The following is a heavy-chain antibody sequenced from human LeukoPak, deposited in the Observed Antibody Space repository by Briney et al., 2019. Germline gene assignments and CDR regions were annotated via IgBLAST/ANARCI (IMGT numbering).Heavy chain of an antibody. CDR3: ARDLSVVVAKGAFDI. V-gene: IGHV4-59*01. Sequence: SETLSLTCTVSGGSISRYYWSWIRQLPGKGLEWIGYIYYSGSTNYNPSLKSRVTISVDTSKKQFSLKLSSVTVADTAVYYCARDLSVVVAKGAFDIWGQGTTVTVSS. CDR2: IYYSGST. D-gene: IGHD2-15*01. CDR1: GGSISRYY. J-gene: IGHJ3*02.